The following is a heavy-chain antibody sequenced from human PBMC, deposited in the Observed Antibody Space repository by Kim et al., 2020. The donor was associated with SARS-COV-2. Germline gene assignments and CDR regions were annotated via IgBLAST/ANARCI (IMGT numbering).Heavy chain of an antibody. Sequence: YIDSVKGRLTVSRDNYKNTLYLQMTSLRPEDTALYYCVKTGSTWPRHFDYWGQGTLVTVSS. J-gene: IGHJ4*02. CDR3: VKTGSTWPRHFDY. D-gene: IGHD2-2*01. V-gene: IGHV3-64D*09.